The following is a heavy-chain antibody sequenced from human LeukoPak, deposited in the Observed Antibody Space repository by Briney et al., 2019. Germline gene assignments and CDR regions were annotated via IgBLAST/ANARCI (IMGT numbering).Heavy chain of an antibody. CDR3: AREAAMTTVTTHYYYYYMDV. D-gene: IGHD4-17*01. CDR1: GGSFSGYY. V-gene: IGHV4-34*01. J-gene: IGHJ6*03. Sequence: SETLSLTCAVYGGSFSGYYWSWIRQPPGKGLEWIGEINHSGSTNYNPSLKSRVTISVDTSKNQFSLKLSSVTAADTAVYYCAREAAMTTVTTHYYYYYMDVWGKGTTVTISS. CDR2: INHSGST.